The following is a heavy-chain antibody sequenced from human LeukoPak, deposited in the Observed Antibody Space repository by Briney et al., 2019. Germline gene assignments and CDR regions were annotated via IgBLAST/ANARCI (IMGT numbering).Heavy chain of an antibody. CDR3: AKQVVAAYYFDY. D-gene: IGHD2-15*01. CDR2: ISGSGGST. J-gene: IGHJ4*02. CDR1: GFTFNSYW. V-gene: IGHV3-23*01. Sequence: PTGGSLRLSCAASGFTFNSYWMHWVRQAPGKGLEWVSAISGSGGSTYYADSVKGRFTISRDNSKNTLYLQMNSLRAEDTAVYYCAKQVVAAYYFDYWGQGTLVTVSS.